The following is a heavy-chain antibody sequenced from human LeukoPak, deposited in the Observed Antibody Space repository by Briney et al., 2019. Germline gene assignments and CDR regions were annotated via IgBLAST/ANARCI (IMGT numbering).Heavy chain of an antibody. J-gene: IGHJ4*02. CDR1: GFTFSSYC. V-gene: IGHV3-33*01. CDR2: IWYDGSNK. CDR3: ARDREMATIFDY. Sequence: SGRSLRLSCAASGFTFSSYCMHWVRQAPGKGLEWVAVIWYDGSNKYYADSVKGRFTISRDNSKSTLYLQMNSLRAEDTAVYYCARDREMATIFDYWGQGTLVTVSS. D-gene: IGHD5-24*01.